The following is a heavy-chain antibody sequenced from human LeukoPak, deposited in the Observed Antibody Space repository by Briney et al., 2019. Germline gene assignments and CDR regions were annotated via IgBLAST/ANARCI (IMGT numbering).Heavy chain of an antibody. D-gene: IGHD3-10*01. J-gene: IGHJ6*02. Sequence: SETLSLTCTVSGGSINNYYWNWIRQPPGKGLEWIGYITGSIYFSGSTKYDPSLESRVTMSVATSKNQFSLTLSSVTAADTAVYYCARDSRDYGSGSYWDVWGQGTTVTVSS. CDR1: GGSINNYY. CDR2: ITGSIYFSGST. CDR3: ARDSRDYGSGSYWDV. V-gene: IGHV4-59*01.